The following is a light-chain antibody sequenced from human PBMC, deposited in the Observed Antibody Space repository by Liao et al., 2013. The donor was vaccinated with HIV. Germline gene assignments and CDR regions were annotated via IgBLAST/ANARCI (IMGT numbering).Light chain of an antibody. CDR2: QNT. V-gene: IGLV3-1*01. CDR1: KLGDKY. Sequence: SFELTQPPSVSVSPGQTASITCSGDKLGDKYACWYQQKPGQSPVLVIYQNTKRPSGIPERFSGSNSGNTATLSISGTQAMDEADYYCQAWDISTVYWVFGTGTKVTVL. CDR3: QAWDISTVYWV. J-gene: IGLJ1*01.